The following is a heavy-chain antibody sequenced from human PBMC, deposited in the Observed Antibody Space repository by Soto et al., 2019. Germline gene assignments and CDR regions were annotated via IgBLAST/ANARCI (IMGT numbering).Heavy chain of an antibody. CDR2: IYYSGRT. Sequence: PSETLSLTCTVSGGSITISTYYWGWIRQPPGKGLEWIGSIYYSGRTYYNPSLKSRVTISRDNAKNSLYLQMNSLRVEDTAVYYCARNAPWTDAFDVWGQGTMVTVSS. V-gene: IGHV4-39*01. J-gene: IGHJ3*01. CDR3: ARNAPWTDAFDV. CDR1: GGSITISTYY. D-gene: IGHD5-12*01.